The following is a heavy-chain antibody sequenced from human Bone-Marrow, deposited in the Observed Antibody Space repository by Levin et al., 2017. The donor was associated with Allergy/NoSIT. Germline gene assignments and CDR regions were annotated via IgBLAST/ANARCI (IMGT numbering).Heavy chain of an antibody. CDR2: IYSGDST. CDR1: GLTVRRKY. CDR3: AGGDSDTYYALDN. D-gene: IGHD1-26*01. V-gene: IGHV3-53*01. Sequence: PGGSLRLSCAASGLTVRRKYMSWVRQAPGKGLEWVSVIYSGDSTYFAASVRGRFAISRDNSNNTVFLQMNSLKVEDTAVYYCAGGDSDTYYALDNWGQGTLVTVSS. J-gene: IGHJ4*02.